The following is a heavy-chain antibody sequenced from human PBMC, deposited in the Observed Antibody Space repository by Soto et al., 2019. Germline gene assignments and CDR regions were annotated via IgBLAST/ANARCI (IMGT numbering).Heavy chain of an antibody. CDR2: IYYSGST. Sequence: SETLSLTCTVSGGSISSYYWSWIRQPPGKGLEWIGYIYYSGSTNYNPSHKSRVTISVDTSKNQFSLKLSSVTAADTAVYYCARLYGSGSYFTTPFDYWGQGTLVTVSS. V-gene: IGHV4-59*01. CDR3: ARLYGSGSYFTTPFDY. CDR1: GGSISSYY. D-gene: IGHD3-10*01. J-gene: IGHJ4*02.